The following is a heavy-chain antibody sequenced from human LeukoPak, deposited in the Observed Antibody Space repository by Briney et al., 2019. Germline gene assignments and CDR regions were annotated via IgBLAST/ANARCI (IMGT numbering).Heavy chain of an antibody. V-gene: IGHV4-4*02. J-gene: IGHJ4*02. CDR3: ARGRGDTRISYYFDY. CDR1: GGSISSSNW. Sequence: SETLSLTCAVSGGSISSSNWWSWVRQPPGKGLEWIGEIYHSGSTNYYPSLKSRVTISVDKSKNQFSLKLSSVTAADTAVYYCARGRGDTRISYYFDYWGQGTLVTVSS. CDR2: IYHSGST. D-gene: IGHD4-17*01.